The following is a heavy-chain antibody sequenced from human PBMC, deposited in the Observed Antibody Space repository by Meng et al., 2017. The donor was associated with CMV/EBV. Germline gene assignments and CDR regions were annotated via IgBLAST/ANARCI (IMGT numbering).Heavy chain of an antibody. CDR2: IRYDGSNK. CDR3: AKDLDMGV. CDR1: GFTFSSYG. D-gene: IGHD1-1*01. Sequence: GESLKISCAASGFTFSSYGMHWVRQAPGKGLEWVAFIRYDGSNKYYADSAKGRFTISRDNSKNTLYLQMNSLRAEDTAVYYCAKDLDMGVWGQGTTVTVSS. V-gene: IGHV3-30*02. J-gene: IGHJ6*02.